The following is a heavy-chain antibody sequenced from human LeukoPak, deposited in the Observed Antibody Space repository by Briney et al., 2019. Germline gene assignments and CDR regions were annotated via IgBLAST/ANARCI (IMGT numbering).Heavy chain of an antibody. J-gene: IGHJ6*03. CDR3: ARVPAAGTPNNPYYYYYYMGV. CDR2: IIPIFGTA. D-gene: IGHD6-13*01. V-gene: IGHV1-69*01. Sequence: GSSVKLCCTSAGSTFTSYAISWVRQAPGQGLEWMGGIIPIFGTANYAQKFPGRVTITADESTSTAYMELSSLRSEATAVYYCARVPAAGTPNNPYYYYYYMGVWGKGTTVTISS. CDR1: GSTFTSYA.